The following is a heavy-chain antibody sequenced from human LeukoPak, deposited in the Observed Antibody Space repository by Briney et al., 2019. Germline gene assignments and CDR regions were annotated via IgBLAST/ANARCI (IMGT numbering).Heavy chain of an antibody. Sequence: SVKVSCKASGVTFSSYAISWVRQAPGQGLEWMGGIIPTFGTANYAQKFQGRVTITADKSTSTAYMELSSLRSEDTAVYYCARAPRGGYCSSTSCHLFDYWGQGTLVTVSS. CDR1: GVTFSSYA. CDR3: ARAPRGGYCSSTSCHLFDY. D-gene: IGHD2-2*01. J-gene: IGHJ4*02. CDR2: IIPTFGTA. V-gene: IGHV1-69*06.